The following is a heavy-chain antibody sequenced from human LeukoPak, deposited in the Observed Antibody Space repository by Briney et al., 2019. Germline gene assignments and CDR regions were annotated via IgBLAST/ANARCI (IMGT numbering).Heavy chain of an antibody. CDR3: ARGNSSGYSLNWFDP. Sequence: GGSLRLSCAASGFTFSSYAMHWVRQAPGKGLEWVAVISYDGSNKYYADSVKGRFTISRDNAKNSLYLQMNSLRAEDTAVYYCARGNSSGYSLNWFDPWGQGTLVTVSS. V-gene: IGHV3-30*07. CDR2: ISYDGSNK. J-gene: IGHJ5*02. D-gene: IGHD3-22*01. CDR1: GFTFSSYA.